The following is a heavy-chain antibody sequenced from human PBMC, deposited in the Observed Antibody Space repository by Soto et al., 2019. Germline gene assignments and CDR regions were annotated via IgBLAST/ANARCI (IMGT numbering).Heavy chain of an antibody. CDR3: AKDLEVFTMIVRDAFAI. Sequence: GGSLRLSCAASGFTFSSYAMSWVRQAPGKGLEWVSAISGSGGSTYYADSVKGRFTISRDNSKNTLYLQMNSLRAEDTAVYYCAKDLEVFTMIVRDAFAIWGQGTMVTVSS. J-gene: IGHJ3*02. V-gene: IGHV3-23*01. D-gene: IGHD3-22*01. CDR1: GFTFSSYA. CDR2: ISGSGGST.